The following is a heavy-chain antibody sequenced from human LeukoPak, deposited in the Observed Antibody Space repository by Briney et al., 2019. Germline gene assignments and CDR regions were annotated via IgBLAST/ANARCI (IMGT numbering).Heavy chain of an antibody. CDR2: ISYDGTNK. V-gene: IGHV3-30*04. D-gene: IGHD1-26*01. Sequence: GGSLRLSCAASGFTFSSYAMHWVRQGPGKGLEWVAVISYDGTNKYYADSVKGRFTISRDNSKNTLYLQMNSLRAEDTAVYYCARDFSRGEPLPWPGYWGPGTLVTVSP. CDR1: GFTFSSYA. CDR3: ARDFSRGEPLPWPGY. J-gene: IGHJ4*02.